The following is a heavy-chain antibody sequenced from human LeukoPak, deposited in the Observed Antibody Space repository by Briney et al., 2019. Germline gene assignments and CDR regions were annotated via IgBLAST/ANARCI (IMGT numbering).Heavy chain of an antibody. CDR2: ICDSGST. V-gene: IGHV4-59*01. Sequence: SETLSLTCTVSGGSISTYYWSWIRQPPGKGLEWIGYICDSGSTNYNPSLKSRVTISEDTSKRQFSLKLRSVTAADTAVYYCARVVGRYCSSTSCYIDYWGQGTLVTVSS. CDR3: ARVVGRYCSSTSCYIDY. D-gene: IGHD2-2*02. J-gene: IGHJ4*02. CDR1: GGSISTYY.